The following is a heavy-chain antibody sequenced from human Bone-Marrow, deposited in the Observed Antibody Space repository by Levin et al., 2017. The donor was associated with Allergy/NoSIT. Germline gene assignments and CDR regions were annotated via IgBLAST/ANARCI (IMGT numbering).Heavy chain of an antibody. CDR2: IYNSGST. V-gene: IGHV4-30-2*01. J-gene: IGHJ5*02. D-gene: IGHD3-9*01. CDR1: GDSITSGGYS. Sequence: SETLSLTCAVSGDSITSGGYSWSWIRQPPGKGLEWIGYIYNSGSTPYNPSLRSPVTISIDRSKHQFSLKVNSATAADTAVYYCARAGYDLLPGSNWFDPWGQGTLVTVSS. CDR3: ARAGYDLLPGSNWFDP.